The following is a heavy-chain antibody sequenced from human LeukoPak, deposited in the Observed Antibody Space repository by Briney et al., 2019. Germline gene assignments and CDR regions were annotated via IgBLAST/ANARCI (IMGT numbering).Heavy chain of an antibody. CDR3: ARVMITMVRGAQPFDY. V-gene: IGHV3-48*03. D-gene: IGHD3-10*01. CDR1: GFTFSSYE. J-gene: IGHJ4*02. CDR2: ISSSGSTI. Sequence: PGGSLRLSCAASGFTFSSYEMNWVRRAPGKGLEWVSYISSSGSTIYYADSVKGRFTISRDNAKNSLYLQMNSLRAEDTAVYYCARVMITMVRGAQPFDYWGQGTLVTVSS.